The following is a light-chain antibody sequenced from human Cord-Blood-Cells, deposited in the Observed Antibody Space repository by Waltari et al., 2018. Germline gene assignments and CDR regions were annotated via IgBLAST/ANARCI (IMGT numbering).Light chain of an antibody. J-gene: IGLJ3*02. CDR1: SSDVGSYIL. Sequence: QSALTQPASVSGSPGQSITISCTGTSSDVGSYILVSWYQQHPGKAPKLMIYAGSKRPSGVSNRFSGSKSGNTASLTISGLQAEDEADYYCCSYAGSSTLVFGGGTKLTVL. V-gene: IGLV2-23*01. CDR2: AGS. CDR3: CSYAGSSTLV.